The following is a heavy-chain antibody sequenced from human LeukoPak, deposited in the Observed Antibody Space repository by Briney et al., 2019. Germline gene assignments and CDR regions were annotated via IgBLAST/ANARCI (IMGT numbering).Heavy chain of an antibody. CDR2: IWYDGSNK. Sequence: GGSLRLSCAASGFTFSSYGMHWVRQAPGKGLEWVAVIWYDGSNKYYADSVKGRFTISRDNSKNTLYLQMNSLRAEDTAVYYCANRGYYDSSGYGMDVWGQGTTVTVSS. D-gene: IGHD3-22*01. J-gene: IGHJ6*02. CDR1: GFTFSSYG. V-gene: IGHV3-30*02. CDR3: ANRGYYDSSGYGMDV.